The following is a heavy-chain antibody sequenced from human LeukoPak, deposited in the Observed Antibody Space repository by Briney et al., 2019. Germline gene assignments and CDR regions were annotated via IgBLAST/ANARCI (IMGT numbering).Heavy chain of an antibody. D-gene: IGHD3-22*01. CDR3: ARVRVYYDSSGYLDY. Sequence: GGSLRLSCAASGFTVSSNYMSWVRQAPGKGLEWVSVIYSGGSTYYSDSVRGRFTISRDNSKNTLYLQMNSLRAEDTAVYYCARVRVYYDSSGYLDYWGQGTLVTVSS. J-gene: IGHJ4*02. CDR1: GFTVSSNY. V-gene: IGHV3-53*01. CDR2: IYSGGST.